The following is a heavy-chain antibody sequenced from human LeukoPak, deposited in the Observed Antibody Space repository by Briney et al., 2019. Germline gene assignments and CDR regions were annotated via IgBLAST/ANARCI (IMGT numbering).Heavy chain of an antibody. CDR2: ISGSGGNT. CDR1: GFTFTSYA. D-gene: IGHD2-2*01. V-gene: IGHV3-23*01. CDR3: AASTSLARGRY. J-gene: IGHJ4*02. Sequence: PGGSLRLSCAASGFTFTSYAMSWVRQAPGKGLEWFSVISGSGGNTNSADSVKGRFTISRDNSKNTLYLQMNSLRAEDTAVYYCAASTSLARGRYWGEGTLVTVSS.